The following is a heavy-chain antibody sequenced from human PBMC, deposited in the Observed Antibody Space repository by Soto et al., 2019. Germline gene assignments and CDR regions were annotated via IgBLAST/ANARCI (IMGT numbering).Heavy chain of an antibody. J-gene: IGHJ6*02. D-gene: IGHD6-19*01. CDR1: GYTFTSYG. CDR3: ARRQWLVGGYYYGMDV. CDR2: TSAYKGNT. Sequence: QVQLVQSGAEVKKPGASVKVSCKASGYTFTSYGISWVRQAPGQGLEWRGWTSAYKGNTNYAQKLQGRVTMTTDTGTSTAYMELRSLRSDDTAVYYCARRQWLVGGYYYGMDVWGQGTTVTVSS. V-gene: IGHV1-18*01.